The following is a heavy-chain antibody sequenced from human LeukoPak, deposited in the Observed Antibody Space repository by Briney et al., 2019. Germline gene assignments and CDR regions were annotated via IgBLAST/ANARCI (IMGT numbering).Heavy chain of an antibody. J-gene: IGHJ4*02. D-gene: IGHD5-24*01. V-gene: IGHV3-66*01. CDR1: GFTFSSHA. CDR2: IFRAGNT. Sequence: GGSLRLSCAASGFTFSSHAMSWVRQAPGKGLEWVSMIFRAGNTYYADSVKDRFAISRDNSKDMVYLQMDSLSAEDTGVYYCARDPGDGYLFDSWGQGTLVTVSS. CDR3: ARDPGDGYLFDS.